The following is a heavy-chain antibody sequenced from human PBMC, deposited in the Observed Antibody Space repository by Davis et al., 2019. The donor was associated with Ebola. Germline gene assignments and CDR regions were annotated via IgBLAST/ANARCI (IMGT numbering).Heavy chain of an antibody. V-gene: IGHV3-73*01. CDR2: IRSKANSYAT. Sequence: GGSLRLSCAASGFTFSSYSMNWVRQASGKGLEWVGRIRSKANSYATAYAASVKGRFTISRDDSKNTAYLQMNSLKTEDTAVYYCSAAGHVDYWGQGTLVTVSS. CDR1: GFTFSSYS. J-gene: IGHJ4*02. D-gene: IGHD6-13*01. CDR3: SAAGHVDY.